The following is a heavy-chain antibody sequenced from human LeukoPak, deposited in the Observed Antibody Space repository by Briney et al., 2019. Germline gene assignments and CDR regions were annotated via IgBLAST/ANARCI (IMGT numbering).Heavy chain of an antibody. CDR2: IYWDDDK. Sequence: SGPTLVNPTQTLTLTCTFSGFSLSTSGVGVGWIRQPPGKALEWLALIYWDDDKRYSPSLKTRLSITKDTSKSQVVLTMTNMDPVDTATYYCATVPRGSYPMCWGQGTLVTVSS. J-gene: IGHJ4*02. CDR3: ATVPRGSYPMC. CDR1: GFSLSTSGVG. V-gene: IGHV2-5*02. D-gene: IGHD3-16*02.